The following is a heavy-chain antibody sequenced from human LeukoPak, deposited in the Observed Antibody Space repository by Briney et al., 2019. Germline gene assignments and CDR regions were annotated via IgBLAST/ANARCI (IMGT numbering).Heavy chain of an antibody. V-gene: IGHV3-30*02. CDR1: GFIFSSYG. D-gene: IGHD3-3*01. CDR2: IRSDGGNK. Sequence: QTGGSLRLSCAASGFIFSSYGVHWVRQAPGKGLEWASFIRSDGGNKYYGDSVKGRFTISRDNSKNTLYLQMNSLRAEDTAVYYCGKGQPHYDFWSAPDYWGQGTLVTVSS. J-gene: IGHJ4*02. CDR3: GKGQPHYDFWSAPDY.